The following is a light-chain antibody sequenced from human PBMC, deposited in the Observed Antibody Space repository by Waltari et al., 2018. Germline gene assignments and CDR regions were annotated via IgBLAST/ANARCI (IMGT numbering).Light chain of an antibody. Sequence: EIVLTQSPGTASLYPGERVTLSCRASQSVGRSSLAWYQQKPGQAPRLVIYRASRRATGIPDRFSGSGSGTDFSLTISRLEPEDFAVYYCQQHGTLPATFGQGTKVEIK. V-gene: IGKV3-20*01. CDR1: QSVGRSS. CDR2: RAS. J-gene: IGKJ1*01. CDR3: QQHGTLPAT.